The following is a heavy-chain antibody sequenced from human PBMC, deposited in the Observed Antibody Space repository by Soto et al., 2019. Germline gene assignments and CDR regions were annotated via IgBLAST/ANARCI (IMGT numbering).Heavy chain of an antibody. CDR2: IFSSGES. V-gene: IGHV3-53*01. Sequence: PGGSLRLSCAASWFTVSSTYMSWVRQAPGKGLEWVSIIFSSGESFYADSVKGRFTISRDSSDNTVHLQMNSLKAEDTAVYHCARGGIGMVRTFDHWGQGTLVTVSS. CDR1: WFTVSSTY. CDR3: ARGGIGMVRTFDH. D-gene: IGHD3-10*01. J-gene: IGHJ4*02.